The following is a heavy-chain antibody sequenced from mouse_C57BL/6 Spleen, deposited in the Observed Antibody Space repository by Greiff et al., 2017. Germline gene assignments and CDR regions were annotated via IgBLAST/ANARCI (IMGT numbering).Heavy chain of an antibody. CDR2: INPSNGGT. V-gene: IGHV1-53*01. CDR3: ARRDYSNSMDY. D-gene: IGHD2-5*01. J-gene: IGHJ4*01. Sequence: QVHVKQPGTELVKPGASVKLSCKASGYTFTSYWMHWVKQRPGQGLEWIGNINPSNGGTNYNEKFKSKATLTVDKSSSTAYMQLSSLTSEDSAVYYCARRDYSNSMDYWGQGTSVTVSS. CDR1: GYTFTSYW.